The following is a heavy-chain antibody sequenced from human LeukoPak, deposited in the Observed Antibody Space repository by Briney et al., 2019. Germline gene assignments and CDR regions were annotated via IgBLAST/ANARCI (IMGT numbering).Heavy chain of an antibody. CDR1: GGSISSGSYY. Sequence: SETLSLTCTVSGGSISSGSYYWSWIRQPAGKGLEWIGRIYTSGSTNYNPSLKSRVTISVDTSKNQFSLKLSSVTAADTAVYYCATAISGWSYYFDYWGQGTLVTVSS. D-gene: IGHD6-19*01. V-gene: IGHV4-61*02. CDR2: IYTSGST. CDR3: ATAISGWSYYFDY. J-gene: IGHJ4*02.